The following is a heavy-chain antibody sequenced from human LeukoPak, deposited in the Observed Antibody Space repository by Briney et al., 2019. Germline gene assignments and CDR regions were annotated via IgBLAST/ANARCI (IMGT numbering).Heavy chain of an antibody. V-gene: IGHV4-38-2*01. D-gene: IGHD3-3*01. CDR1: GYSISSGYY. CDR2: IYHSGST. Sequence: SETLSLTCAVSGYSISSGYYWGWIRQPPGKGLEWIVSIYHSGSTYYNPSLKSRVTISVDTSKNQFSLKLSSVTAADTAVYYCAVLFTIFGVVSSDAFDIWGQGTMVTVSS. CDR3: AVLFTIFGVVSSDAFDI. J-gene: IGHJ3*02.